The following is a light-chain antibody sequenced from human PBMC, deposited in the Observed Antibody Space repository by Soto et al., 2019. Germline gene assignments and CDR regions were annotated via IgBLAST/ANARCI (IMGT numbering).Light chain of an antibody. V-gene: IGKV3-11*01. CDR2: DAS. CDR3: QHRVNWPT. J-gene: IGKJ4*01. CDR1: QSVSNY. Sequence: EIVLTQSPATLSLSPGERATLSCRASQSVSNYLAWYQQKPGQAPRLVISDASNRATGITARFSGSGSGTDFTLTISSLEPEDLAVYYCQHRVNWPTFGGGTKVEIK.